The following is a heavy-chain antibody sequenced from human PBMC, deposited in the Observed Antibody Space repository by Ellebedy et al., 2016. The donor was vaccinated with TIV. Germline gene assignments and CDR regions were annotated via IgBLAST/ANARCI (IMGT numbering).Heavy chain of an antibody. Sequence: GGSLRLSXAASGFTVSSNYMSWVRQAPGKGLEWVSIIFSGGSTYYADSVKGRFTISRDNSKNTLYLQMNSLRVEDTAIYYCARDFDSSGYLDWGQGTRVTVSS. V-gene: IGHV3-53*01. CDR3: ARDFDSSGYLD. CDR1: GFTVSSNY. CDR2: IFSGGST. D-gene: IGHD3-22*01. J-gene: IGHJ4*02.